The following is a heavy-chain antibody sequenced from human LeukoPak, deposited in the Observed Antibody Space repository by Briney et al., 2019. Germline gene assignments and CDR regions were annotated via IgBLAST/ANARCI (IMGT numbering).Heavy chain of an antibody. CDR2: ISGYNHNT. V-gene: IGHV1-18*01. D-gene: IGHD3-22*01. J-gene: IGHJ4*02. CDR1: GYTLSSYG. Sequence: ASVKVSCKASGYTLSSYGFSWVRQAPGQGLEWMGWISGYNHNTNYAQKLQGRLTMTTDTSTSTTYMELSNLGSDDTAVYYCARQIYGSRGHYYDYWGQGTLVTVSS. CDR3: ARQIYGSRGHYYDY.